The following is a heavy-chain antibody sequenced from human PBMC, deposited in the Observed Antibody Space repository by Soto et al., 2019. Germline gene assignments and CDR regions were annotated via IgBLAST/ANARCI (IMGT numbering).Heavy chain of an antibody. CDR2: IWYDGSNK. CDR1: GLTFSSYG. Sequence: QVQLVESGGGVVQPGRSLRLSCAASGLTFSSYGMHWVRQAPGKGLEWVAVIWYDGSNKYYADSVKGRFTISRDNSKTTLYMQMNSLRAEDTAVYYCARDIVGATTPYYFDYWGQGTLVTFSS. D-gene: IGHD1-26*01. J-gene: IGHJ4*02. CDR3: ARDIVGATTPYYFDY. V-gene: IGHV3-33*01.